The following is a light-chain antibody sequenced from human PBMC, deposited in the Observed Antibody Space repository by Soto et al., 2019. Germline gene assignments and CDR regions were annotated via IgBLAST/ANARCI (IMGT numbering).Light chain of an antibody. CDR2: GAS. Sequence: EIVLTQSPGTLSMSPGERATLSCRASQAVGSSLLAWYQQKPGQAPRLVIYGASSRATGIPDRFSGSGSGTDVTLTISRLEPEDFAVYYCQHSGSSLWTFGQGTKVEIK. CDR3: QHSGSSLWT. J-gene: IGKJ1*01. V-gene: IGKV3-20*01. CDR1: QAVGSSL.